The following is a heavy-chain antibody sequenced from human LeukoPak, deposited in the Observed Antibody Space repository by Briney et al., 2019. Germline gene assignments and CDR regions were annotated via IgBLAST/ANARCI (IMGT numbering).Heavy chain of an antibody. J-gene: IGHJ4*02. CDR1: GFTFSDYY. CDR2: ISGSGGST. D-gene: IGHD6-19*01. CDR3: AKGSGSSGWYYFDY. Sequence: GGSLRLSCAASGFTFSDYYMSWVRLAPGKGLGWVSAISGSGGSTYYADSVKGRFTISRDNSKNTLYLQMNSLRAEDTAVYYCAKGSGSSGWYYFDYWGQGTLVTVSS. V-gene: IGHV3-23*01.